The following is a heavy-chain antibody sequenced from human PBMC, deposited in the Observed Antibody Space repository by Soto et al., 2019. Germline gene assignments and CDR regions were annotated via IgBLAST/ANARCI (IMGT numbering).Heavy chain of an antibody. J-gene: IGHJ5*02. D-gene: IGHD1-20*01. Sequence: PXVSLRLSCAASGFTFSSYGMHWVRQAPGKGLEWVAVIWYDGSNKYYADSLKGRFTISRDNSKNTLYLQMNSLRAEDTAVYYCARDSRRDKWNNGGWFDPWGQGTLVTASS. CDR1: GFTFSSYG. CDR3: ARDSRRDKWNNGGWFDP. V-gene: IGHV3-33*01. CDR2: IWYDGSNK.